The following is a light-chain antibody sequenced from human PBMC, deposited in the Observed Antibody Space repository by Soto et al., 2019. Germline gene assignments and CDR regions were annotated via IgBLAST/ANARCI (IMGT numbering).Light chain of an antibody. CDR1: GSDIGNYNY. CDR3: SSYTSSFTPYV. J-gene: IGLJ1*01. Sequence: QSALTQPASVSGSPGQSITISCTGTGSDIGNYNYVSWYQQHPGKAPKLMIYGVSNRPSGVSNRFSGSKSGNTASLTISGLQAEDEADYYCSSYTSSFTPYVFGSGTKLTVL. CDR2: GVS. V-gene: IGLV2-14*01.